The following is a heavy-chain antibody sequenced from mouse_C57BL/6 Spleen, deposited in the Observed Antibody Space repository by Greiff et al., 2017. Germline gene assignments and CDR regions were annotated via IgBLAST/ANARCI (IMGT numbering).Heavy chain of an antibody. CDR2: IFPGSGST. D-gene: IGHD1-1*01. V-gene: IGHV1-75*01. CDR1: GYTFPDYY. J-gene: IGHJ3*01. CDR3: ARSEYCGSPWFAY. Sequence: VQLQQSGPELVKPGASVKISCKASGYTFPDYYINWVKQRPGQGLEWIGWIFPGSGSTYYNEQFKGKAPLTVDKSSSTAYLLLSSLTSEDSAVYFCARSEYCGSPWFAYWGQGTLVTVSA.